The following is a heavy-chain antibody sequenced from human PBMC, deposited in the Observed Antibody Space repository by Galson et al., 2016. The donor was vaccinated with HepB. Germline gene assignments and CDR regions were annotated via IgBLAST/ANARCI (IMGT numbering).Heavy chain of an antibody. D-gene: IGHD6-13*01. J-gene: IGHJ4*02. Sequence: QSGAEVKKPGESLKISCQASGYKFTNYWIGWVRQTPGKGLEWMGLIYPDDSDTKYGPSFQGQVTISVDKSVSTAYVQWSSLKASDSAMYYCARLRSSSLYVPFDYWGQGTLVTVPS. CDR1: GYKFTNYW. CDR3: ARLRSSSLYVPFDY. V-gene: IGHV5-51*01. CDR2: IYPDDSDT.